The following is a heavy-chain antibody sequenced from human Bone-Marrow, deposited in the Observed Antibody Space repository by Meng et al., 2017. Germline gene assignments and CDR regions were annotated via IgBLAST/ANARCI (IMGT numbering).Heavy chain of an antibody. V-gene: IGHV3-23*01. CDR3: AKGKIWFGELLNFDY. CDR1: GFPISSFA. D-gene: IGHD3-10*01. Sequence: GGSLRLSYAASGFPISSFAMSWVRQAPGKGLEWVSAISDSGGSTYYADSVKGRFTISRDNSKNPLYLQMNTLRAEDTAVYYCAKGKIWFGELLNFDYWGQGTLVTVSS. CDR2: ISDSGGST. J-gene: IGHJ4*02.